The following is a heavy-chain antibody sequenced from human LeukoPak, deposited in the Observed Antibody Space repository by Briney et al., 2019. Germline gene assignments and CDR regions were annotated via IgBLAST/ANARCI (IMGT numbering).Heavy chain of an antibody. J-gene: IGHJ4*02. D-gene: IGHD5-12*01. CDR2: ISWYSGSI. Sequence: GGSLRLSCAASGFTFDDYAMHWVRQAPGKGLEWVSGISWYSGSIGYADSVKGRFTISRDNAKNSLYLQMNSLRAEDTALYYCAKGYATHTDYWGQGTLVTVSS. V-gene: IGHV3-9*01. CDR1: GFTFDDYA. CDR3: AKGYATHTDY.